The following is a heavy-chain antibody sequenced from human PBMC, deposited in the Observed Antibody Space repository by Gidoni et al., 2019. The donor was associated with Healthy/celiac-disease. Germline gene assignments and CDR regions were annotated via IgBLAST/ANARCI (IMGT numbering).Heavy chain of an antibody. Sequence: QVQLVESGGGVVQPGRSLRLSCAASGFPFSSYAMHWVRQAPGKGLEGVAVISYDGSNKYYADSVKGRFTISRDNSKNTLYLQMNSLRAEDTAVYYCARGKQWLVRGADYWGQGTLVTVSS. CDR2: ISYDGSNK. V-gene: IGHV3-30*04. CDR1: GFPFSSYA. J-gene: IGHJ4*02. D-gene: IGHD6-19*01. CDR3: ARGKQWLVRGADY.